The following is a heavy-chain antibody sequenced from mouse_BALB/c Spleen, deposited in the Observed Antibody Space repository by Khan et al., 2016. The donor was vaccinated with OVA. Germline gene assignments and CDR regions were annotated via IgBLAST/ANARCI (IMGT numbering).Heavy chain of an antibody. CDR1: GYTFTTYW. J-gene: IGHJ2*01. V-gene: IGHV1-7*01. CDR2: INPTSGYT. CDR3: TRERIDY. Sequence: VQLQQSGAELAKPGASVKMSCKASGYTFTTYWMHWVKQRPGQGLEWIGFINPTSGYTDYNDKFKDRATLSADKSSSTAYMQLNSLTSEDSAVYYCTRERIDYWGQDTTLTVSS.